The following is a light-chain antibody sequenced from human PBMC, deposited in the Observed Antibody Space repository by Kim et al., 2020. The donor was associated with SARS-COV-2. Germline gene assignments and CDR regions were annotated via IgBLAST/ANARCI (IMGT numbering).Light chain of an antibody. J-gene: IGLJ2*01. CDR1: KLGDKY. V-gene: IGLV3-1*01. CDR3: QAWDSSTRV. Sequence: YELTQPPSVSVSPGQTASITCSGDKLGDKYACWYQQKPGQSPVLVIYQDRKRTSGIPERFSGSNSGNTATLTISGTQAMDEADYYCQAWDSSTRVFGGGTQLTV. CDR2: QDR.